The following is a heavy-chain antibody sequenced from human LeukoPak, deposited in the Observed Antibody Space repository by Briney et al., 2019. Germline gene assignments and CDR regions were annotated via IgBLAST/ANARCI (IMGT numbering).Heavy chain of an antibody. D-gene: IGHD5-18*01. CDR3: ANQRVDTAMGPDAFDI. CDR2: IYYSGST. Sequence: SETLSLTCTVSGGSISSSSYYWGWIRQPPGKGLEWIGSIYYSGSTYYNPSLKSRVTISVDTSKNQFSLKLSSVTAADTAVYYCANQRVDTAMGPDAFDIWGQGTMVTVSS. CDR1: GGSISSSSYY. V-gene: IGHV4-39*07. J-gene: IGHJ3*02.